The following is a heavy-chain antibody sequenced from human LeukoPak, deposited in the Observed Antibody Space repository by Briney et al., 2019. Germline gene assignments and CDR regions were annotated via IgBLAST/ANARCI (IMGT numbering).Heavy chain of an antibody. J-gene: IGHJ5*02. CDR1: GGSISSSSYY. Sequence: SETLSLTCTVSGGSISSSSYYWGWIRQPPGKGLEWIGGIYYSGSTYYNPSLKSRVTISVDTSKNQFSLKLSSVTAADTAVYYCARGIAARPINWFDPWGQGTLVTVSS. CDR3: ARGIAARPINWFDP. D-gene: IGHD6-6*01. CDR2: IYYSGST. V-gene: IGHV4-39*01.